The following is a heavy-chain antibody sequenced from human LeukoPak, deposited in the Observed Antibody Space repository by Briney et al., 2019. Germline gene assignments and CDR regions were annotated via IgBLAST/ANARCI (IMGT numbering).Heavy chain of an antibody. Sequence: PSETLSLTCAVYGGSFSGYYWSWIRQPPGKGLEWIGEINHSGSTNYNPSLKSRVTISVDTSKNQFSLKLSSVTAADTAVYYCARGPQPAQWLVTDYWYFDLWGRGTLVTVSS. J-gene: IGHJ2*01. CDR1: GGSFSGYY. CDR3: ARGPQPAQWLVTDYWYFDL. CDR2: INHSGST. V-gene: IGHV4-34*01. D-gene: IGHD6-19*01.